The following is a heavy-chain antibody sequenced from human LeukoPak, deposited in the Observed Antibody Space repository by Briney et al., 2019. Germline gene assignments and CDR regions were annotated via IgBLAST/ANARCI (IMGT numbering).Heavy chain of an antibody. CDR3: AKCGLSIGSCYSGFDY. D-gene: IGHD2-15*01. Sequence: PGGSLRLSCAASGFTFSNYGLSWVRQAPGKGLEWVSAISGSGSSTYYADSVKGRFTISRDNSKNTLYLQMNSLRTEDTAVYYCAKCGLSIGSCYSGFDYWGQGTLVTVSS. V-gene: IGHV3-23*01. J-gene: IGHJ4*01. CDR2: ISGSGSST. CDR1: GFTFSNYG.